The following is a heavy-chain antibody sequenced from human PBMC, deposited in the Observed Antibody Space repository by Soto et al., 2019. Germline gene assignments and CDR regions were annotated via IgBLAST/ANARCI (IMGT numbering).Heavy chain of an antibody. V-gene: IGHV3-7*03. D-gene: IGHD3-3*01. CDR3: TRGSAFRSGYRRENSTNYYFYYIMDV. Sequence: PGGSLRLSCAASGFTFRNHWMNWVRQAPGKXLEWVANIKHDEIQRSYVDSVKGRFTISRDNARNSLYLQMSSLRVDDTAVYYCTRGSAFRSGYRRENSTNYYFYYIMDVWGQGTTVTVSS. J-gene: IGHJ6*02. CDR2: IKHDEIQR. CDR1: GFTFRNHW.